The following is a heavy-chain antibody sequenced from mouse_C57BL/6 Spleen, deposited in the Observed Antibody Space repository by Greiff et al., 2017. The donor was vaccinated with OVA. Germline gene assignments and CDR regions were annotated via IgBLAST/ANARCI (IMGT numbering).Heavy chain of an antibody. CDR2: INPNNGGT. J-gene: IGHJ2*01. Sequence: EVQLQQSGPELVKPGASVKISCKASGYTFTDYYMNWVKQSHGKSLEWIGDINPNNGGTSYNQKFKGKATLTVDKSSSTAYMELRSLTSEYSAVYYCARRDYGSSPFDYWGQGTTLTVSS. CDR3: ARRDYGSSPFDY. V-gene: IGHV1-26*01. CDR1: GYTFTDYY. D-gene: IGHD1-1*01.